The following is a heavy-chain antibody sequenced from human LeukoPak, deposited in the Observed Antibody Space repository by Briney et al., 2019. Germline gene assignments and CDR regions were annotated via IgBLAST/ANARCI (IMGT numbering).Heavy chain of an antibody. D-gene: IGHD2-8*01. CDR1: GFTFSSYD. CDR3: ARQWSRGVIDY. J-gene: IGHJ4*02. Sequence: GSLRLSCAASGFTFSSYDRSWVRQPPGKGLEWIGEINHSGSTNYNPSLKSRVTISVDTSKNQFSLKLSSVTAADTAVYYCARQWSRGVIDYWGQGTLVTVSS. CDR2: INHSGST. V-gene: IGHV4-34*01.